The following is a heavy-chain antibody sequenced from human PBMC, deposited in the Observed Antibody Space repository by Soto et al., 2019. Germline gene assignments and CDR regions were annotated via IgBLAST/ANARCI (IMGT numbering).Heavy chain of an antibody. D-gene: IGHD6-19*01. Sequence: QVQLVQSGAEGKKPAASVKLSCKASGYTFTSYGISWVRQAPGQGLEWMRWISAYNGNTNYAQKLQGIVTMTTDTSTSTADMELRSLSHDDTAVYYCARDPGYGAGTCVIAKANRLDPWGQGTLVTVSS. CDR1: GYTFTSYG. CDR2: ISAYNGNT. CDR3: ARDPGYGAGTCVIAKANRLDP. J-gene: IGHJ5*02. V-gene: IGHV1-18*04.